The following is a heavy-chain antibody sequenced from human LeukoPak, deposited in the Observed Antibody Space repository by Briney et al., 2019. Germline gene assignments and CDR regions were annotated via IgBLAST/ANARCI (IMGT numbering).Heavy chain of an antibody. CDR2: IYWNDDK. CDR3: AQIVPYYYDSSGYYYHFDY. V-gene: IGHV2-5*01. D-gene: IGHD3-22*01. J-gene: IGHJ4*02. CDR1: GFSLSTSGVG. Sequence: KESGPTLVKPTQTLTLTCTFSGFSLSTSGVGVGWIRQPPGKALEWLALIYWNDDKRYSPSLKSRLTITKDTSKNQVVLTMTNMDPVDTATYYCAQIVPYYYDSSGYYYHFDYWGQGTLVTVSS.